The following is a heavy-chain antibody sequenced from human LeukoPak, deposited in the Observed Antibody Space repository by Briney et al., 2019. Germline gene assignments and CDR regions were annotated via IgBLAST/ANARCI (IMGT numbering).Heavy chain of an antibody. Sequence: SETLSLTCSVSGGSISSYYWSWIRQLAGKGREWIERIYTTGNTDYNPSLKSRVTMSVDTSKNQFSLNLSSVTAADTAVYYCARTIVGATGYFDYWGQGTLVTVSS. CDR3: ARTIVGATGYFDY. J-gene: IGHJ4*02. V-gene: IGHV4-4*07. CDR2: IYTTGNT. D-gene: IGHD1-26*01. CDR1: GGSISSYY.